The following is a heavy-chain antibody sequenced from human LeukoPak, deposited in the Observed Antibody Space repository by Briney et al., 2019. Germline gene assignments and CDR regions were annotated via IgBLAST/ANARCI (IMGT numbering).Heavy chain of an antibody. V-gene: IGHV4-59*01. D-gene: IGHD6-13*01. J-gene: IGHJ5*02. Sequence: SETLSLTCTVSGGSISSYSWSWIRQPPGKGLEWNGYIYYSGSTNYNPSPKSRVTISVDTSKNQFSLKLSSVTAADTAVYYCARDLGYSSSRVENWFDPWGQGTLVTVSS. CDR2: IYYSGST. CDR3: ARDLGYSSSRVENWFDP. CDR1: GGSISSYS.